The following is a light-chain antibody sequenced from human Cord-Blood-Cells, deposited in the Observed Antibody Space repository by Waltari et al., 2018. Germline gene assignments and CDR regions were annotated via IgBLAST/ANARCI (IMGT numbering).Light chain of an antibody. CDR2: DVS. CDR3: SSYTSSSTYWV. V-gene: IGLV2-14*01. CDR1: SSDVGGHNY. J-gene: IGLJ3*02. Sequence: QSALTQPASVSGSPGQSITISCTGTSSDVGGHNYVSWYQQHPGKAPKLMIYDVSKRPSGVSNRFSGSKSGNTASLTISGLQAEDEADYYCSSYTSSSTYWVFGGGTKLTVL.